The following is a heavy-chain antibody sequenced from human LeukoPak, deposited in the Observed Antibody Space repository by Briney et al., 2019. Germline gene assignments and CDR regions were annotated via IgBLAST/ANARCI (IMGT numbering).Heavy chain of an antibody. J-gene: IGHJ4*02. CDR1: GYTFTSYG. CDR2: ISAYNGNT. D-gene: IGHD5/OR15-5a*01. Sequence: GASVNVSCKASGYTFTSYGVTWVRQAPGQGLEWMGWISAYNGNTNYAQNVQGRDTMSRDTSTSTAYMELRSLRSDDTAVYYCARLDIVSILFDSWGQETLVTVSS. CDR3: ARLDIVSILFDS. V-gene: IGHV1-18*01.